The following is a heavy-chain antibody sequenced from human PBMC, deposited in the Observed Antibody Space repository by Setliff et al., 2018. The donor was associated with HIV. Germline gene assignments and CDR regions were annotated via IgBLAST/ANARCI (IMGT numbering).Heavy chain of an antibody. V-gene: IGHV3-7*03. CDR2: IKKDGREK. CDR3: ASMWKVGA. D-gene: IGHD1-26*01. J-gene: IGHJ5*02. Sequence: GGSLRLSCGASGFIFSDSWMDWVRQAPGKGLEWVATIKKDGREKYYVDSVKGRFTISRDNARTSLYLEMSSLRVEDTAVYICASMWKVGAWGRGTLVTVSS. CDR1: GFIFSDSW.